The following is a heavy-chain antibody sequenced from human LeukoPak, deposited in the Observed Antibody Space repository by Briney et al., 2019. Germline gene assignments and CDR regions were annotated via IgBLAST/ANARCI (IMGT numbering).Heavy chain of an antibody. V-gene: IGHV1-46*01. Sequence: ASVKVSCKASGYTFTSYYMHWVRQAPGQGLEWMGIINPSGGSTSYAQKFQGRVTMTRDTSTSTVYMELSSLRSEDTAVYYCARDRVPDYYDSSGYWRIFDYWGQGTLVTVSS. CDR3: ARDRVPDYYDSSGYWRIFDY. CDR2: INPSGGST. D-gene: IGHD3-22*01. CDR1: GYTFTSYY. J-gene: IGHJ4*02.